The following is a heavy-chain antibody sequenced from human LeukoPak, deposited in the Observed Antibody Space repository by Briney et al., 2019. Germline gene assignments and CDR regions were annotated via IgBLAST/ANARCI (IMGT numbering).Heavy chain of an antibody. D-gene: IGHD3-10*01. Sequence: ASVKLSCKSSGGTFSSYAISWVRQAPGQGLEWKGGIIPIFGTANYAQKFQGRVTITTEESTSTAYMELSSLGAENTAGYNYAKEGGSGSYNFHYWGQETLVTVSS. CDR1: GGTFSSYA. V-gene: IGHV1-69*05. CDR3: AKEGGSGSYNFHY. CDR2: IIPIFGTA. J-gene: IGHJ4*02.